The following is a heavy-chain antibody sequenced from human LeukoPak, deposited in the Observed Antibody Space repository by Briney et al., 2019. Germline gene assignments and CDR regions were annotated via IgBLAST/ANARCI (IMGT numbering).Heavy chain of an antibody. CDR3: ARAVAATPGYYFDY. V-gene: IGHV1-3*01. D-gene: IGHD2-15*01. Sequence: GASVKVSCKASGYTFTSYAMHWVRQAPGQRLEWMGWINAGNGNTKYSQKFQGRVTITRDTSASTAYMELSSLRSEDTAVYYCARAVAATPGYYFDYWGQGTLVTVSS. CDR2: INAGNGNT. J-gene: IGHJ4*02. CDR1: GYTFTSYA.